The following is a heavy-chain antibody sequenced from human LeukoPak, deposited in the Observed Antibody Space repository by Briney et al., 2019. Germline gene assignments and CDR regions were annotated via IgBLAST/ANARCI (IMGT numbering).Heavy chain of an antibody. J-gene: IGHJ2*01. CDR3: ARGEVSSSWYDLSYWYFDL. D-gene: IGHD6-13*01. CDR1: GFTFSSYS. CDR2: ISSSSSTI. Sequence: GGSLRLSCAASGFTFSSYSMNWVRQAPGKGLEWVSYISSSSSTIYYADSVKGRFTISRDNAKNSLYLQMNSLRAEDTAVYYCARGEVSSSWYDLSYWYFDLWGRGTLVTVSS. V-gene: IGHV3-48*01.